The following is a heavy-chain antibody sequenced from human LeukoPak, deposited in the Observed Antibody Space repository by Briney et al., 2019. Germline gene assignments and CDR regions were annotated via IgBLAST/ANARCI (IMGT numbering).Heavy chain of an antibody. D-gene: IGHD3-9*01. V-gene: IGHV1-69*04. CDR3: ARGHGSSNYDILTGSDDYYGMDV. J-gene: IGHJ6*02. CDR2: IIPMVGIA. Sequence: GASVTVSCKASGGTLSSYGISWVRQAPGHGLEWMGRIIPMVGIANYAQKIQGRVTITADKSTSTAYMELSSLRSEDTAVYYCARGHGSSNYDILTGSDDYYGMDVWGQGTTVTVSS. CDR1: GGTLSSYG.